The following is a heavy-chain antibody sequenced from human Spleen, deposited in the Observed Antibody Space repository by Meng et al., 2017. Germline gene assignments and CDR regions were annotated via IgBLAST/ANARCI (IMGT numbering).Heavy chain of an antibody. CDR2: INHSGST. CDR3: ARAVESGSSWSWTYYYYAMDV. J-gene: IGHJ6*02. Sequence: GSLRLSCVVSGGSFSDYYWSWIRQPPGKGLEWIGEINHSGSTNYNPSLESRATISVDTSQNNLSLKLSSVTAADSAVYYCARAVESGSSWSWTYYYYAMDVWGQGTTVTVSS. V-gene: IGHV4-34*01. D-gene: IGHD6-13*01. CDR1: GGSFSDYY.